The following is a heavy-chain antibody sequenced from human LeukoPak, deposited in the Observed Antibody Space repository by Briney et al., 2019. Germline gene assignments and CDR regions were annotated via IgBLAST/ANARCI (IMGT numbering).Heavy chain of an antibody. CDR3: ARGPPRDFGTSGFYYNY. D-gene: IGHD3-22*01. V-gene: IGHV4-34*01. Sequence: SETLSLTCAIYGGSFSDYYWSWIRQPPGKGLEWIGEINHSGSTNYNPSLTSRVTKSVDTSKNQFSLKLSSVTAADTAVYYCARGPPRDFGTSGFYYNYWGQGTRVTVSS. CDR2: INHSGST. J-gene: IGHJ4*02. CDR1: GGSFSDYY.